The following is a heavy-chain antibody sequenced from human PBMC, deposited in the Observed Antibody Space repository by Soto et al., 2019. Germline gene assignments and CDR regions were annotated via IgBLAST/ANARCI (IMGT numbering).Heavy chain of an antibody. V-gene: IGHV5-51*01. CDR3: ARLAAAGPYYYYGMDV. Sequence: GESLKISCKGSGYSFTSYWIGWVRQMPGKGLEWMGIIYPGASDTRYSPSFQGQVTISADKSISTAYLQWSSLKASDTAMYYCARLAAAGPYYYYGMDVWGQGTTVTVSS. D-gene: IGHD6-13*01. J-gene: IGHJ6*02. CDR2: IYPGASDT. CDR1: GYSFTSYW.